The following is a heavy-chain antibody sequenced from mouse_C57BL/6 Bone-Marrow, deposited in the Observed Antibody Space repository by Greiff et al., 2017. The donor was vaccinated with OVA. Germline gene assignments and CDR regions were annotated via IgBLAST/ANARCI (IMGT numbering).Heavy chain of an antibody. D-gene: IGHD2-2*01. CDR2: FYPGSGSI. CDR1: GYTFTEYT. J-gene: IGHJ4*01. Sequence: VQGVESGAELVKPGASVKLSCKASGYTFTEYTIHWVKQRSGQGLEWIGWFYPGSGSIKYNEKFKDKATLTAHHSSSTVYMELSRLTSEDSAVYFCARHKEGDYGYDGYAMDYWGQGTSVTVSS. V-gene: IGHV1-62-2*01. CDR3: ARHKEGDYGYDGYAMDY.